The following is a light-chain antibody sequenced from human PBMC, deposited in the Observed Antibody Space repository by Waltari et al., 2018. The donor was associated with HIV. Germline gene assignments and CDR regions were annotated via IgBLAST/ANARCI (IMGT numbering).Light chain of an antibody. V-gene: IGLV2-18*01. CDR1: SSDVGSYNR. J-gene: IGLJ2*01. CDR3: SLYTGTTNVL. CDR2: DVN. Sequence: QSALTQPPSVSGSPGQSVSISCTGSSSDVGSYNRVSWYQQPPGTAPKLIIYDVNNRPAGGPVRFSGSQSGNTASLTISGLQAEDEADYYCSLYTGTTNVLFGGGTKLTVL.